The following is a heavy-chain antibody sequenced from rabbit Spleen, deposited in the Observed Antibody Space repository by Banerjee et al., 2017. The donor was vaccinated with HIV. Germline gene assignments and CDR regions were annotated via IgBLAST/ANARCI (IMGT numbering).Heavy chain of an antibody. CDR1: GFSFSNKVV. J-gene: IGHJ4*01. D-gene: IGHD6-1*01. CDR2: INAVTGKA. Sequence: QEQLVESGGGLVKPEGSLKLSCTASGFSFSNKVVMCWVRQAPGKGLEWVACINAVTGKALYASWAKGRFTFSKTSSTTVTLQMTSLTAADTATCFCAREAAYGTWTYYFNLWGQGTLVTVS. V-gene: IGHV1S45*01. CDR3: AREAAYGTWTYYFNL.